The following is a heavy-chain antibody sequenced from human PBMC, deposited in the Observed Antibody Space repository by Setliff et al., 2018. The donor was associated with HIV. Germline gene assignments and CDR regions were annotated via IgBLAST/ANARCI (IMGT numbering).Heavy chain of an antibody. CDR3: ARETQQSYNIVTGYNYYYGIDV. Sequence: PSETLSLTCTVSGGSISSHYWSWIRQPPGKGLEWIGSIYYSGSTNYNPSLKSRVTISVDTSKNQVSLRLRSVTAADTAVYYCARETQQSYNIVTGYNYYYGIDVWGQGTTVTVSS. J-gene: IGHJ6*02. D-gene: IGHD3-9*01. V-gene: IGHV4-59*11. CDR2: IYYSGST. CDR1: GGSISSHY.